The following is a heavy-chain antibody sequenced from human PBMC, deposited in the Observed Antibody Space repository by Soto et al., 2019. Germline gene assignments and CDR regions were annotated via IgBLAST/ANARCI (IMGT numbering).Heavy chain of an antibody. D-gene: IGHD6-6*01. CDR2: INHSGST. CDR1: GGSFSGYY. V-gene: IGHV4-34*01. J-gene: IGHJ4*02. Sequence: SETLSLTCAVYGGSFSGYYWSWIRQPPGKGLGWIGEINHSGSTNYNPSLKSRVTISVDTSKNQSSLKLSSVTAADTAVYYCARGEYSSSHLDYWGQGTLVTVSS. CDR3: ARGEYSSSHLDY.